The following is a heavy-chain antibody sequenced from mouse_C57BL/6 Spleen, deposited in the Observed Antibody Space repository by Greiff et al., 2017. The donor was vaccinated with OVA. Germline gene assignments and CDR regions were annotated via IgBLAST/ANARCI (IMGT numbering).Heavy chain of an antibody. V-gene: IGHV1-54*01. Sequence: VQLQQSGAELVRPGTSVKVSCKASGYAFTNYLIEWVKQRPGQGLEWIGVINPGSGGTNYNEKFKGKATLTADKSSSTAYMQLSSLTSEDSAVYFCARENYDYDVGFDYWGQGTTLTVSS. CDR2: INPGSGGT. CDR3: ARENYDYDVGFDY. D-gene: IGHD2-4*01. J-gene: IGHJ2*01. CDR1: GYAFTNYL.